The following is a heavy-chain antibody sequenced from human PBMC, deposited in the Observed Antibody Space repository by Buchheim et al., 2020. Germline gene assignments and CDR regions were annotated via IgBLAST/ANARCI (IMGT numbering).Heavy chain of an antibody. CDR2: INSDGSST. D-gene: IGHD3-3*01. Sequence: EVQLVESGGGLVQPGGSLRLSCAASGFTFSSYWMHWVRQAPGKGLVWVSRINSDGSSTSYADSVKGRFTISRDNAKNTLYLQMNSLRAEDTAVYYCARDRSNPYRYYDFWGGQNNWFDPWGQGTL. J-gene: IGHJ5*02. CDR3: ARDRSNPYRYYDFWGGQNNWFDP. V-gene: IGHV3-74*01. CDR1: GFTFSSYW.